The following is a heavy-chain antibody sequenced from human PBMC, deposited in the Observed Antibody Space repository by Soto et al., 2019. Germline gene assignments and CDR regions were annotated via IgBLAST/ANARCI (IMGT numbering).Heavy chain of an antibody. V-gene: IGHV3-48*02. Sequence: GGSLRLSCAASGFIFSNYSMNWVRQAPGKGLEWVSYISSSSGTIYYADSVKGRFIISRDNAKSSLYLQMNSLRDEDTAVYYCASRVGADLDYWGQGTLVTVSS. CDR3: ASRVGADLDY. CDR1: GFIFSNYS. J-gene: IGHJ4*02. CDR2: ISSSSGTI. D-gene: IGHD1-26*01.